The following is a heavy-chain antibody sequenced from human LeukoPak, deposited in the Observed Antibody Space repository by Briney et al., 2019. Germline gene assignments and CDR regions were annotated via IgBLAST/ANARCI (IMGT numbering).Heavy chain of an antibody. J-gene: IGHJ5*02. Sequence: PSETLSLTCTVSGGSISSYYCSWIRQPPGKGLEWIGYIYYSGSTNYNPSLKSRVTISVDTSKNQFSLKLSSVTAADTAVYYCARVWFRYGSGANNWFDPWGQGTLVTVSS. D-gene: IGHD3-10*01. CDR2: IYYSGST. V-gene: IGHV4-59*01. CDR3: ARVWFRYGSGANNWFDP. CDR1: GGSISSYY.